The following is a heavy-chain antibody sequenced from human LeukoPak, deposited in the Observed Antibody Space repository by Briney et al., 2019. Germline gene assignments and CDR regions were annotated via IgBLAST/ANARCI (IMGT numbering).Heavy chain of an antibody. CDR3: AKRRSEWELPSFVY. CDR2: ISGSGGST. Sequence: PGGSLRLSCAASGFTFSGYAMSWVRQAPGKGLEWVSAISGSGGSTYYADSVKGRFTISRDNSKNTLYLQMNSLRAEDTAVYYCAKRRSEWELPSFVYWGQGTLVTVSS. CDR1: GFTFSGYA. J-gene: IGHJ4*02. D-gene: IGHD1-26*01. V-gene: IGHV3-23*01.